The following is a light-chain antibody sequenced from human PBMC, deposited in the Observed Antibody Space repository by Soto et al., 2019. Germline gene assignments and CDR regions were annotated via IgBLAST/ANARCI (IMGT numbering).Light chain of an antibody. J-gene: IGKJ3*01. V-gene: IGKV3-20*01. CDR3: QQYGTSPLFT. CDR1: QSVTSSD. CDR2: GAS. Sequence: EIVLTQSPGTLSLSPGERATLSCRASQSVTSSDLAWYQQKPGQAPRLLIYGASSRATGIPDRFSGSGSGTEFTLTISRLEPEDFAVYYCQQYGTSPLFTFGPGTKWISN.